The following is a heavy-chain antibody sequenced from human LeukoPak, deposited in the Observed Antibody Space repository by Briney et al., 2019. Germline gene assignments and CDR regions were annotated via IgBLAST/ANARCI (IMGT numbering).Heavy chain of an antibody. D-gene: IGHD6-19*01. J-gene: IGHJ6*02. V-gene: IGHV3-23*01. CDR3: ARDRSEGSGWYRALNYYYYGMDV. Sequence: HTGGSLRLSCAASGFTFSSYAMSWVRQAPGKGLEWVSGISGSGDNTYYADSVKGRFTISRDNSKNTLYVQMNSLRAEDTAVYYCARDRSEGSGWYRALNYYYYGMDVWGQGTTVTVSS. CDR2: ISGSGDNT. CDR1: GFTFSSYA.